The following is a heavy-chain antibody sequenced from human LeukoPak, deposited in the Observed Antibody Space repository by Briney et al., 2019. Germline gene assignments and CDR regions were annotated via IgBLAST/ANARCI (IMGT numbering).Heavy chain of an antibody. CDR3: ARVKDDYGDN. Sequence: GGSLRLSCAASGFTFTNYAMSWVRQAPGKGLEWVANIKQDGSEKYYVDSVKGRFTISRDNAKNSLYLQMNSLRAEDTAVYYCARVKDDYGDNWGQGTLVTVSS. J-gene: IGHJ4*02. CDR2: IKQDGSEK. D-gene: IGHD2-15*01. CDR1: GFTFTNYA. V-gene: IGHV3-7*01.